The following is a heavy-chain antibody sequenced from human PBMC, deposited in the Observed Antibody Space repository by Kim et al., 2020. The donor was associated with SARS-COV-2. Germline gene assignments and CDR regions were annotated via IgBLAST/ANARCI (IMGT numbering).Heavy chain of an antibody. CDR2: GNP. CDR3: TRSKIMDV. J-gene: IGHJ6*03. V-gene: IGHV7-4-1*02. Sequence: GNPKYAQDFTGRFVFSVDSSVSTAYLQINSLKAEDTAVYYCTRSKIMDVWGKGTTVTVSS.